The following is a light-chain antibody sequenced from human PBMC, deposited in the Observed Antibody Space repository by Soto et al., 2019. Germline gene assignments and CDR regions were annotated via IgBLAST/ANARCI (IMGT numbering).Light chain of an antibody. CDR2: AAS. CDR1: QSISSY. V-gene: IGKV1-39*01. Sequence: DIQMTQSPSSLSASVGDRVTITCRASQSISSYLNWYQQKPGKAPKLLIYAASSLQSGVPSRFSGSGSGTDFTLTISSLQPEDFETYYCQHSYGTPALTFGGGTKVEIK. J-gene: IGKJ4*01. CDR3: QHSYGTPALT.